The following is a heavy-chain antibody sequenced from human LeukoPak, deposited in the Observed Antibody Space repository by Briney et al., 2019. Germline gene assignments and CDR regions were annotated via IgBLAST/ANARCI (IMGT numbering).Heavy chain of an antibody. D-gene: IGHD4-23*01. J-gene: IGHJ4*02. Sequence: ASVKVSCKASGYTFISYYINWVRQAPGQGLEWMGWINSNSGGTNYAQKFQGRVTITRDTSISTAYMELSRLRSDDTAMYCCARRSDYGGLDYWDKGTLDTVFS. CDR3: ARRSDYGGLDY. V-gene: IGHV1-2*02. CDR1: GYTFISYY. CDR2: INSNSGGT.